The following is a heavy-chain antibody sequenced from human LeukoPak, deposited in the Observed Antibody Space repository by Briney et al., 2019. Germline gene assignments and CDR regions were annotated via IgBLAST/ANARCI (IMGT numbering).Heavy chain of an antibody. D-gene: IGHD3-22*01. CDR3: ARGRHYYESSGYYLFMGV. Sequence: GGTLRLSCAASGFTFSSYGMNWVRQAPGKGLEWVSYISRSGSTIYYADSVKGRFTISRDNAKNSLYLQMNSLRAEDTAVYYCARGRHYYESSGYYLFMGVWGKGTTVTISS. CDR1: GFTFSSYG. CDR2: ISRSGSTI. V-gene: IGHV3-48*04. J-gene: IGHJ6*03.